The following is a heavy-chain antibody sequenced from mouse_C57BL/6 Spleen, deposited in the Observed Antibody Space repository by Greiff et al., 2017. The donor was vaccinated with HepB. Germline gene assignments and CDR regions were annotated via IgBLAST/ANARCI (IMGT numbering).Heavy chain of an antibody. Sequence: EVKLVESGGGLVKPGGSLKLSCAASGFTFSDYGMHWVRQAPEKGLEWVAYISSGSSTIYYADTVKGRFTISRDNAKNTLFLQMTSLRSEDTAMYYCAREETYYYGSSYWYFDVWGTGTTVTVSS. CDR1: GFTFSDYG. J-gene: IGHJ1*03. D-gene: IGHD1-1*01. CDR3: AREETYYYGSSYWYFDV. CDR2: ISSGSSTI. V-gene: IGHV5-17*01.